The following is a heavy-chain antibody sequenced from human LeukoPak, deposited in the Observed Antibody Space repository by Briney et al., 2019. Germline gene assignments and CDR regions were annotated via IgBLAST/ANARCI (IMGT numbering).Heavy chain of an antibody. Sequence: SETLSLTCAVSAGSICNSYCSWARQPPGKGLEFIGYISTGGDINYSPSLRRRATMSINPSNNQLSLTLTSVTTADTAVYFCVRGPGRGYDLEPWGQGSLVTVSS. CDR1: AGSICNSY. J-gene: IGHJ5*02. D-gene: IGHD3-22*01. CDR3: VRGPGRGYDLEP. V-gene: IGHV4-4*08. CDR2: ISTGGDI.